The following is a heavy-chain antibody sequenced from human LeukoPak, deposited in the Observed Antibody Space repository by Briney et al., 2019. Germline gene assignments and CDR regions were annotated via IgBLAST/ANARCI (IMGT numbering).Heavy chain of an antibody. D-gene: IGHD2-2*02. Sequence: SETLSLTCAVYGGSFSGYYWSWIRQPPGKGLEWIGSIYYSGSTYYNPSLKSRVTISVDTSKNQFSLKLSSVTAADTAVYYCATGRNGVVPAPILGVGPWYNYHYMDIWGKGTTVTVSS. CDR2: IYYSGST. CDR1: GGSFSGYY. V-gene: IGHV4-34*01. CDR3: ATGRNGVVPAPILGVGPWYNYHYMDI. J-gene: IGHJ6*03.